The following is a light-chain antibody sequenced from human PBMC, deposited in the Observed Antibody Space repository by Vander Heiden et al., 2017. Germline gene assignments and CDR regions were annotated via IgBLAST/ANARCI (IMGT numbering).Light chain of an antibody. Sequence: SYALTQPPSVSVSPGQTARITCSGDALPKKNAYWYQQKPGQATVLVIYKDNERPAGIPERFSGSSSGTTVTLTISGVQAEDEADYYCQSADSSGTYVFGAGTTVTVL. CDR1: ALPKKN. CDR2: KDN. V-gene: IGLV3-25*03. CDR3: QSADSSGTYV. J-gene: IGLJ1*01.